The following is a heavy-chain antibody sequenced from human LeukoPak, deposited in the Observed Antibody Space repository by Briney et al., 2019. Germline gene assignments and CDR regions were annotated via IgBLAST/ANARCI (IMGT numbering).Heavy chain of an antibody. CDR2: IYSGGST. Sequence: TGGSLRLSCAASGFTVSSNYMSWVRQAPGKGLEWVSVIYSGGSTYYADSVKGRFTISRGNSKNTLYLQMNSLRAEDTAVYYCARDRIPVLWGQGTLVTVSS. CDR1: GFTVSSNY. V-gene: IGHV3-66*01. J-gene: IGHJ4*02. CDR3: ARDRIPVL.